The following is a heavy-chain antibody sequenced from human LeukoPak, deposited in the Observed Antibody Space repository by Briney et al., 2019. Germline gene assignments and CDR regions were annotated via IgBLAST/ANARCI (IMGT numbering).Heavy chain of an antibody. Sequence: GGSLRLSCAASGFTVSSNYMNWVRQAPGKGLEWVAVISYDGSNKYYADSVKGRFTISRDNSKNTLYLQMNSLRAEDTAVYYCTSGSYVFDYWGQGTLVTVSS. CDR3: TSGSYVFDY. J-gene: IGHJ4*02. D-gene: IGHD1-26*01. CDR2: ISYDGSNK. CDR1: GFTVSSNY. V-gene: IGHV3-30-3*01.